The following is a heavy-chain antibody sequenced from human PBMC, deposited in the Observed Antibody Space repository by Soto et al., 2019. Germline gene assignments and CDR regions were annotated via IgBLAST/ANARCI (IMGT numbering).Heavy chain of an antibody. CDR3: ASDLRYCSSTSCYAWFDP. CDR1: GYTFTSYG. J-gene: IGHJ5*02. D-gene: IGHD2-2*01. Sequence: QVQLVQSGAEVKKPGASVKVSCKASGYTFTSYGISWVRQAPGQGLEWMGWISAYNGNTNYAQKLQGRVTMTTDTSTSTSYMELRSLRSDDTALYYCASDLRYCSSTSCYAWFDPWGQGTLVTVSS. V-gene: IGHV1-18*01. CDR2: ISAYNGNT.